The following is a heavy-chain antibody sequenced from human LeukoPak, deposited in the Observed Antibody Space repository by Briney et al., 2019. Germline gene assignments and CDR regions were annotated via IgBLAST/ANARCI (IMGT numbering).Heavy chain of an antibody. CDR1: GGSISSYY. CDR3: AGAVAGYFDY. D-gene: IGHD6-19*01. V-gene: IGHV4-59*01. J-gene: IGHJ4*02. Sequence: SETLSLTCTVSGGSISSYYWSWIRQPPGKGLEWIGYIYYSGSTNYNPSLKSRVTISVDTSKNQFSLKLSSVTAADTAVYCCAGAVAGYFDYWGQGTLVTVSS. CDR2: IYYSGST.